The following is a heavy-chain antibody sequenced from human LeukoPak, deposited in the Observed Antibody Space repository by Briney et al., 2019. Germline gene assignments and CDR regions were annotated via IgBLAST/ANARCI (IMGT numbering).Heavy chain of an antibody. V-gene: IGHV3-20*04. CDR3: AREGVAAAGSQYYYYYMDV. Sequence: PGGSLSLSCAASGFTFDDYGMSWVRQAPGNGLEWVSGINWNGGSTGYADSVKVRFTISRDNANNSLYLQMNSLRAEDTALYYCAREGVAAAGSQYYYYYMDVWGKGTTVTVSS. CDR2: INWNGGST. J-gene: IGHJ6*03. D-gene: IGHD6-13*01. CDR1: GFTFDDYG.